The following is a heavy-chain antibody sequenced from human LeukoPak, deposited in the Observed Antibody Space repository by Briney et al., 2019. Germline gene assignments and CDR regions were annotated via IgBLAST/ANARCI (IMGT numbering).Heavy chain of an antibody. V-gene: IGHV3-30*18. J-gene: IGHJ4*02. CDR1: GFTFSSYG. CDR2: ISYDGSNK. CDR3: AKDMAERPTYYYDSIH. D-gene: IGHD3-22*01. Sequence: PGGSLRLSCAASGFTFSSYGMQWVRQAPGKGLEWVAVISYDGSNKYYADSVKGRFTISRDNSKNTLYLQMNSLRAEDTAVYYCAKDMAERPTYYYDSIHWGQGTLVTVSS.